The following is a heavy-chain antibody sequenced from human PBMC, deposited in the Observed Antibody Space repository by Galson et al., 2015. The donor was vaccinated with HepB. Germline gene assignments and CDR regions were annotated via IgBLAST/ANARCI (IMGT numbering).Heavy chain of an antibody. CDR2: IRYDGSNK. J-gene: IGHJ6*02. D-gene: IGHD1-26*01. Sequence: SLRLSCAASGFTFSSYGMHWVRQAPGKGLEWVAFIRYDGSNKYYADSVKGRFTISRDNSKNTLYLQMNSLRAEDTAVYYCAKAPSYSGSYYYYYGMDVWGQGTTVTVSS. CDR1: GFTFSSYG. V-gene: IGHV3-30*02. CDR3: AKAPSYSGSYYYYYGMDV.